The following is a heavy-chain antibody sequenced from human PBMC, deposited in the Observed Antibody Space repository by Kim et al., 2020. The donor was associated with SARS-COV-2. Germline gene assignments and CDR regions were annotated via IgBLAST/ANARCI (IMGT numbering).Heavy chain of an antibody. D-gene: IGHD3-22*01. J-gene: IGHJ5*02. CDR2: IYYSGST. CDR3: ARVGERITMIVVDP. CDR1: GGSISSGGYY. V-gene: IGHV4-31*03. Sequence: SETLSLTCTVSGGSISSGGYYWSWIRQHPGKGLEWIGYIYYSGSTYYNPSLKSRVTISVDTSKNQFSLKLSSVTAADTAVYYCARVGERITMIVVDPWGQGTLVTVSS.